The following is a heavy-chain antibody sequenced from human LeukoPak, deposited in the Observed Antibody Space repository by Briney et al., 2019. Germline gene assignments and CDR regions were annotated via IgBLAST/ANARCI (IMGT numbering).Heavy chain of an antibody. V-gene: IGHV1-2*02. J-gene: IGHJ4*02. Sequence: ASVKVSCKASGYTFTSYYMHWERQAPGQGLEWMGWINPYSGDTNYAQKFQGRVTMTRDTSITTAYMDLSRLKSDDTAVYYCAREELLAFDYWGQGSLVTVSP. CDR3: AREELLAFDY. CDR1: GYTFTSYY. CDR2: INPYSGDT. D-gene: IGHD1-7*01.